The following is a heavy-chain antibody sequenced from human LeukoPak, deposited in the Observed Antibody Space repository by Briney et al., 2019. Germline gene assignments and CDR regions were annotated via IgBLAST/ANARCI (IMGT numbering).Heavy chain of an antibody. CDR2: INPNTGNP. V-gene: IGHV7-4-1*02. CDR1: GYTFTNYA. J-gene: IGHJ5*01. CDR3: ARAYQRLGGLSFPDS. Sequence: GASVKVSCKASGYTFTNYAMNWVRQAPGQGLELMGSINPNTGNPTYAQGFTGRFVFSLDTSVTTTYLQISGLKAEDTAVYYCARAYQRLGGLSFPDSWGQGTLVTVSS. D-gene: IGHD3-16*02.